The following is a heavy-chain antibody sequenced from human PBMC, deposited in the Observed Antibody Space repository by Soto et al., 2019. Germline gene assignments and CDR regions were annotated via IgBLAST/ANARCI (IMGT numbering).Heavy chain of an antibody. CDR1: GASISSHH. Sequence: QVQLQESGPGLVRPSETLSLTCTVSGASISSHHWNWIRQPPGRELEWIGSVYYSGSTTYNPSLRSRVPISIDPSKNQFSLRLTSMTAADTAVYYCARDAGGGYNWFDPWGRGTLVTVSS. CDR2: VYYSGST. J-gene: IGHJ5*02. CDR3: ARDAGGGYNWFDP. D-gene: IGHD3-10*01. V-gene: IGHV4-59*11.